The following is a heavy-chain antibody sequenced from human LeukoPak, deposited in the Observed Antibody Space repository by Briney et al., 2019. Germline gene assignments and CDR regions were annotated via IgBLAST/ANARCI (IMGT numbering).Heavy chain of an antibody. V-gene: IGHV1-2*02. Sequence: ASVTVSCKASGYIFTGYYMHWVRQAPGQGLEWMGWINPNSGGTNYAQNFQGRVTMTRDTSISTAYMELSSLRSDDTAVYYCARDSSGYYFQQWGQGTLITVSS. J-gene: IGHJ1*01. CDR3: ARDSSGYYFQQ. CDR1: GYIFTGYY. D-gene: IGHD3-22*01. CDR2: INPNSGGT.